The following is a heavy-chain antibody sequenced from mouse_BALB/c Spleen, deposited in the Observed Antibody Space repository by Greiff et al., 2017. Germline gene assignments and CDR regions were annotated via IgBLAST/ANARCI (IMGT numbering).Heavy chain of an antibody. V-gene: IGHV7-3*02. CDR2: IRNKANGYTT. Sequence: EVKLVESGGGLVQPGGSLRLSCATSGFTFTDYYMSWVRQPPGKALEWLGFIRNKANGYTTEYSASVKGRFTISRDNSQSILYLQMNTLRAEDSATYYCASVIEGAMDYWGQGTSVTVSS. CDR3: ASVIEGAMDY. J-gene: IGHJ4*01. CDR1: GFTFTDYY.